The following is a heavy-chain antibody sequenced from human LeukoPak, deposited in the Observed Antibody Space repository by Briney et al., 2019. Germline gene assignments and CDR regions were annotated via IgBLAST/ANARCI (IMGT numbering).Heavy chain of an antibody. CDR1: GGSISSGGYS. CDR2: IYYSGST. D-gene: IGHD3-22*01. CDR3: ARPLYYYDSSFAY. J-gene: IGHJ4*02. V-gene: IGHV4-30-4*07. Sequence: PSETLSLTCAVSGGSISSGGYSWSWIRQPPGKGLEWIGYIYYSGSTYYNPSLKSRVTISVDTSKNQFSLKLSSVTAADTAVYYCARPLYYYDSSFAYWGRGTLVTVSS.